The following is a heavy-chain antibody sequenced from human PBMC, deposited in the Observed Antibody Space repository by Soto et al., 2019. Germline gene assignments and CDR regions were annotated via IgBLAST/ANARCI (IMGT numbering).Heavy chain of an antibody. Sequence: PGGSLRLSCAASGFTFSSYGMHWVRQAPGKGLEWVAVISYDGSNKYYADSVKGRFTISRDNSKNTLYLQMNSLRAEDTAVYYCAKDLYYDFWSGTRVFTNGMDVWGQGTTVTVSS. V-gene: IGHV3-30*18. CDR2: ISYDGSNK. J-gene: IGHJ6*02. CDR1: GFTFSSYG. D-gene: IGHD3-3*01. CDR3: AKDLYYDFWSGTRVFTNGMDV.